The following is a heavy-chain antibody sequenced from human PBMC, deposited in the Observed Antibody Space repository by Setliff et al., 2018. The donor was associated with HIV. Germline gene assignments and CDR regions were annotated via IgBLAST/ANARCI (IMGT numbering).Heavy chain of an antibody. CDR3: ARGGRYCSSTNSYDFDY. J-gene: IGHJ4*02. Sequence: GASVKVSCKASGYTFINYDINWVRQAPGQGLEWMGWLNPHSGDTGYAQKFQGRVTITRNTSISTAYMELSSLRSEDTAVYYCARGGRYCSSTNSYDFDYWGQGTLVTVSS. D-gene: IGHD2-2*01. CDR2: LNPHSGDT. CDR1: GYTFINYD. V-gene: IGHV1-8*03.